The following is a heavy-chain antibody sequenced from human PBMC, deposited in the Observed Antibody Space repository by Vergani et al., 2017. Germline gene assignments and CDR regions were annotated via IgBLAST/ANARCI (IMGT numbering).Heavy chain of an antibody. Sequence: QVQLQQWGAGLLKPSETLSLTCAVYGGSFSGYYWSWIRQPPGKGLEWIGEINHSGSTNYNPSLKSRVTISVDPSKNQFSLKLSSVTAADTAVYYCAREYVWGSYRYHYKYYFDYWGQGTLVTVSS. CDR1: GGSFSGYY. CDR2: INHSGST. V-gene: IGHV4-34*01. J-gene: IGHJ4*02. D-gene: IGHD3-16*02. CDR3: AREYVWGSYRYHYKYYFDY.